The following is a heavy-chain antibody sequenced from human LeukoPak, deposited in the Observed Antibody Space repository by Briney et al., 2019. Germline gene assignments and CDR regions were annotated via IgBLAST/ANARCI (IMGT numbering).Heavy chain of an antibody. CDR2: IYPGDSDT. J-gene: IGHJ3*02. D-gene: IGHD3-10*01. Sequence: GASLKISCKGSGYSFTSYWIGWVRQMPGNGLEWMGIIYPGDSDTRYTPSFQGHVTISADKSISTAYLQWSSLKASDTAMYYCARPRTYYYGSGSPDAFDIWGHGTMVTVYS. CDR3: ARPRTYYYGSGSPDAFDI. V-gene: IGHV5-51*01. CDR1: GYSFTSYW.